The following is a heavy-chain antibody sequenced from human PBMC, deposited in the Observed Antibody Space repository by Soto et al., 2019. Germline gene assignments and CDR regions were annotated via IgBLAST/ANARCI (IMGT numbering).Heavy chain of an antibody. D-gene: IGHD6-6*01. CDR2: INTDGSIT. CDR1: GFTFSSYW. Sequence: SPRLSCAASGFTFSSYWVHLVRQAPGKGLVWVSRINTDGSITSYADSAKGRFTISRDNAKNTLDLQMNSLRDEDTAVYYCTRDPRSSSSYWGQGTLVTVSS. CDR3: TRDPRSSSSY. J-gene: IGHJ4*02. V-gene: IGHV3-74*01.